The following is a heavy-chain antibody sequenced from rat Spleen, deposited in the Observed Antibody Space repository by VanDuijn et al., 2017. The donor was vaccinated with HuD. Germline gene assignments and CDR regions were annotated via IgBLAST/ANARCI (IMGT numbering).Heavy chain of an antibody. J-gene: IGHJ3*01. CDR1: GFSLISNS. Sequence: QVQLKESGPGLVQPSQTLSLTCTVSGFSLISNSVHWVRQPPGKGLEWMGGLWGDGSTDYNSTLKSRLSISMDTSKSQVFLKMNSLQSDDTSFYFCSRSYGGYSQHWFAYWGQGTLVTVSS. CDR3: SRSYGGYSQHWFAY. D-gene: IGHD1-11*01. V-gene: IGHV2-1*01. CDR2: LWGDGST.